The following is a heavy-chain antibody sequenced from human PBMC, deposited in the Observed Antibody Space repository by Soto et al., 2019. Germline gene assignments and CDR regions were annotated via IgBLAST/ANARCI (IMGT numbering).Heavy chain of an antibody. Sequence: EVQLLESGGGLVQPGGSLRLSCAASGFTFSSYAMSWVRQAPGKGLEWVSAISGSGGSTYYADSVKGRFTISRDNSKNTRYLQMNSLRAEDTAVYYCAKDIVATIEGYYYYYMDVWGKGTTVTVSS. J-gene: IGHJ6*03. V-gene: IGHV3-23*01. D-gene: IGHD5-12*01. CDR2: ISGSGGST. CDR1: GFTFSSYA. CDR3: AKDIVATIEGYYYYYMDV.